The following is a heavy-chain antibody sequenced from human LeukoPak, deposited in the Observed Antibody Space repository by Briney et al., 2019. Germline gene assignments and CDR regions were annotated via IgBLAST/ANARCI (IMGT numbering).Heavy chain of an antibody. D-gene: IGHD3-3*01. CDR1: GYTFTGYY. V-gene: IGHV1-8*03. J-gene: IGHJ4*02. CDR2: MNPNSGNT. Sequence: GASVKVSCKASGYTFTGYYMHWVRQATGQGLEWLGWMNPNSGNTGYAQKFQGRVTITRNTSISTAYMELSSLRSEDTAVYYCARGSTVWSGYVIYYFDYWGQGTLVTVSS. CDR3: ARGSTVWSGYVIYYFDY.